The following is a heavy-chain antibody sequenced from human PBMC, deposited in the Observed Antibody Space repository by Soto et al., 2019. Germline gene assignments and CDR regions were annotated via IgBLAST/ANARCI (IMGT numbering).Heavy chain of an antibody. V-gene: IGHV4-38-2*01. CDR1: GYSISSGYY. CDR2: IYHSGST. J-gene: IGHJ5*02. CDR3: ARHYSSSSTWFDP. Sequence: PSETLSLTCAVSGYSISSGYYWGWIRQPPGKGLEWIGSIYHSGSTYYNPSLKSRVTISVDTSKNQFSLKLSSVTAADTAVYYCARHYSSSSTWFDPWGRGTLVTVSS. D-gene: IGHD6-13*01.